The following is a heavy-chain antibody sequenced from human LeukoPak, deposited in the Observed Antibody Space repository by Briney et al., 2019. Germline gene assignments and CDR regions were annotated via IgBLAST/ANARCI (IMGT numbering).Heavy chain of an antibody. CDR1: GGSISSYY. D-gene: IGHD6-19*01. CDR2: IYYSGST. Sequence: SETLSLTCTVSGGSISSYYWNWIRQPPGKGLVWIGYIYYSGSTNYNPSLKSRVTISVDTSKNQFSLKLSSVTAADTAVYYYARHSSGWYLVWGQGTLVTVSS. V-gene: IGHV4-59*08. J-gene: IGHJ4*02. CDR3: ARHSSGWYLV.